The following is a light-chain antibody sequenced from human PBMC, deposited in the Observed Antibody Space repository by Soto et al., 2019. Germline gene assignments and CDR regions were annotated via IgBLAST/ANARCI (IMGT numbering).Light chain of an antibody. CDR3: SSFAGSTNYV. CDR1: NSDVGGYNY. CDR2: DVS. J-gene: IGLJ1*01. Sequence: QSALTQPPSASGSPGQSVTISCTGTNSDVGGYNYVSWHQQHPGKAPKLIIYDVSERPSGVPDRFSVSKSGNTASLTVSGLQAEDEADYYCSSFAGSTNYVFGAGTKVTVL. V-gene: IGLV2-8*01.